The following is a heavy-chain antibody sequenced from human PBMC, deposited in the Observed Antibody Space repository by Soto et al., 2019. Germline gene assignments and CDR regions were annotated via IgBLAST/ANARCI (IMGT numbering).Heavy chain of an antibody. Sequence: PSETLSLTCTVSGGSISSYYWSWIRQPPGKGLEWIGYIYYSGSTNYNPSLKSRVTISVDTSKNQFSLKLSSVTAADTAVYYCAREAHSYYDFGSFDYWGQGTLVTVSS. D-gene: IGHD3-3*01. V-gene: IGHV4-59*01. CDR2: IYYSGST. CDR3: AREAHSYYDFGSFDY. J-gene: IGHJ4*02. CDR1: GGSISSYY.